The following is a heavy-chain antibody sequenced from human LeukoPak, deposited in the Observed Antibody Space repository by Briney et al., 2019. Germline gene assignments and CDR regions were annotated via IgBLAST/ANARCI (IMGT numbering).Heavy chain of an antibody. Sequence: GGSLRLSCAASGFTFDDYAMHWVRQAPGKGREWVSGISWNSGSIGYADSVKGRFTISRDNAKNSLYLQMNSLRTEDTALYYCAKADNYYDSSGYSYYFDYWGQGTLVTVSS. D-gene: IGHD3-22*01. CDR3: AKADNYYDSSGYSYYFDY. V-gene: IGHV3-9*01. CDR1: GFTFDDYA. CDR2: ISWNSGSI. J-gene: IGHJ4*02.